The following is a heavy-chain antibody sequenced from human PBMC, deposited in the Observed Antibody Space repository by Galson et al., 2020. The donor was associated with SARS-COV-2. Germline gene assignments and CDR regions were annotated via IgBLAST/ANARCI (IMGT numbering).Heavy chain of an antibody. CDR2: LYYSGST. D-gene: IGHD2-15*01. CDR3: ARYERYCSGGSCYSYLDY. CDR1: GGSISSSSYY. J-gene: IGHJ4*02. V-gene: IGHV4-39*01. Sequence: ETSETLSLTCTVSGGSISSSSYYWGWIRQPPGKGLEWIGCLYYSGSTYYNPSLKSRVTISVDTPKNQFSLKMSSVTAADTAVYYCARYERYCSGGSCYSYLDYCGQGTLVTVSS.